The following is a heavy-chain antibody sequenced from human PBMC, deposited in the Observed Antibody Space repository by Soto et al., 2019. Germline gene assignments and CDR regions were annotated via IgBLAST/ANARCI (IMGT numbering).Heavy chain of an antibody. CDR2: ISTSGHV. CDR1: GGSLSKYY. Sequence: XTLSLPCRVSGGSLSKYYWSWIRQPAGKGLEWIGRISTSGHVVSKVSLRSRLTMSVDMSNNHFYLKLTSVTPADTAVYYCARDNNDFWSLYPLAFDYWGQGALGTVSS. J-gene: IGHJ4*02. CDR3: ARDNNDFWSLYPLAFDY. D-gene: IGHD3-3*01. V-gene: IGHV4-4*07.